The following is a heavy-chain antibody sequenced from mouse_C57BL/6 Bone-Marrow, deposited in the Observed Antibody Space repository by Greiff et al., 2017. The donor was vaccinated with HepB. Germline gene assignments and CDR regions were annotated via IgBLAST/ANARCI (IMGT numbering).Heavy chain of an antibody. Sequence: EVQLQQSGPELVKPGASVKISCKASGYTFTDYYMNWVKQSPGKSLEWIGDINPNNGGTSYNQKFKGKATLTVDKSSSTAYMELRSLTSEDSAVYYCASYDSLYYYAMDYWGQGTSVTVSS. CDR1: GYTFTDYY. V-gene: IGHV1-26*01. J-gene: IGHJ4*01. CDR2: INPNNGGT. D-gene: IGHD2-4*01. CDR3: ASYDSLYYYAMDY.